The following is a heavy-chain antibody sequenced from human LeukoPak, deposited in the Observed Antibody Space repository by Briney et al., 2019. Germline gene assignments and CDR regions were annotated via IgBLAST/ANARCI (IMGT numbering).Heavy chain of an antibody. CDR1: GFTFSSYS. J-gene: IGHJ3*02. CDR2: ISSSSSYI. CDR3: ARDPSGGEDAFDI. Sequence: GGSLRLSCAASGFTFSSYSMNWVRQAPGKGLEWVSSISSSSSYIYYADSVKGRFTISRDNAKNSLYLQMNSLRAEDTAVYYCARDPSGGEDAFDIWGQGTMVTVSS. D-gene: IGHD2-21*01. V-gene: IGHV3-21*01.